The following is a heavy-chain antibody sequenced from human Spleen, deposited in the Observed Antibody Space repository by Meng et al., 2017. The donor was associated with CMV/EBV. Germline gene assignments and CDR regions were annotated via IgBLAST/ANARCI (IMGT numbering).Heavy chain of an antibody. Sequence: GESLKISCAASGFTFSSYAMSWVRQAPGKGLEWVSAISGSGGSTYYADSVKGRFTISRDNAKNLLYLQMNSLRAEDTAVYYCARGLGGTYFNYFDYWGQGTLVTVSS. CDR1: GFTFSSYA. J-gene: IGHJ4*02. D-gene: IGHD1-26*01. CDR3: ARGLGGTYFNYFDY. V-gene: IGHV3-23*01. CDR2: ISGSGGST.